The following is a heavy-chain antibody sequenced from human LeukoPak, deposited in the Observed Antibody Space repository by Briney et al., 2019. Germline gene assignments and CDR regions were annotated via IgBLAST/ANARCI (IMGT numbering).Heavy chain of an antibody. D-gene: IGHD5-24*01. Sequence: PGGSLRLSCGASGFTFSSYGMHWVRQAPGKGLEWVAFIRYDGSNKYYADSVKGRFTISRDNAKNTLYLQMNSLRAEDTAVYYCARRGTITWALDYWGQGTLVTVSS. CDR1: GFTFSSYG. CDR2: IRYDGSNK. V-gene: IGHV3-30*02. CDR3: ARRGTITWALDY. J-gene: IGHJ4*02.